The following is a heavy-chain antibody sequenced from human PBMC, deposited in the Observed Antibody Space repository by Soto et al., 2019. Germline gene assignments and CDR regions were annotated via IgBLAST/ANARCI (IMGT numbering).Heavy chain of an antibody. D-gene: IGHD3-22*01. Sequence: GGSLRLSCAASGFTFSDYYMSWIRQAPGKGLEWVSYISSSSSYTNYADSVKGRFTISRDNAKNSLYLQMNSLRAEDTAVYYCARGYYDSSGYTGFDYWGQGTLVTVSS. J-gene: IGHJ4*02. CDR1: GFTFSDYY. CDR3: ARGYYDSSGYTGFDY. CDR2: ISSSSSYT. V-gene: IGHV3-11*06.